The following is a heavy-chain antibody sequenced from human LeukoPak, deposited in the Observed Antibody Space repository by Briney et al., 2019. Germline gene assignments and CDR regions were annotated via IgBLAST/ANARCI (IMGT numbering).Heavy chain of an antibody. CDR2: IWYDGSNK. J-gene: IGHJ4*02. CDR3: ARGRYGSGIHFTFDY. CDR1: GFTFSSYA. D-gene: IGHD3-10*01. V-gene: IGHV3-33*08. Sequence: TGGSLRLSCAASGFTFSSYAMSWVRQAPGKGLEWVAVIWYDGSNKYYADSVKGRFTISRDNSKNTLYLQMNSLRAEDTAVYYCARGRYGSGIHFTFDYWGQGTLVTVSS.